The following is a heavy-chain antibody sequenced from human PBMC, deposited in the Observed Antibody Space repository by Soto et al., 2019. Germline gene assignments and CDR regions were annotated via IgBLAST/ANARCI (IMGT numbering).Heavy chain of an antibody. D-gene: IGHD2-15*01. V-gene: IGHV3-30-3*01. CDR2: ISYDGSNK. Sequence: PGGSLRLSCAASGFTFSSYAMHWVRQAPGKGLEWVAVISYDGSNKYYADSVKGRFTISRDNSKNTLYPQMNSLRAEDTAVYYCARDGVRRPDXYCSGGSCYSASLGMDVWGQGTTVTVSS. CDR1: GFTFSSYA. CDR3: ARDGVRRPDXYCSGGSCYSASLGMDV. J-gene: IGHJ6*02.